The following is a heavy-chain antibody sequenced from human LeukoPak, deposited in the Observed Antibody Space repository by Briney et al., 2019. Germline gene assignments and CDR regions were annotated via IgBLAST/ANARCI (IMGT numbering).Heavy chain of an antibody. D-gene: IGHD3-3*01. J-gene: IGHJ6*03. Sequence: SETLSLTCTVSGGSISSYYWSWIRQPPGKGLEWIGYIYYSGSTNYNPSLKSRVTISVDTSKNQFSLKLSSVTAADTAVYYCASTRSGSLRSGHYYDFWSGYRDYYYYMDVWGKGTTVTVSS. CDR2: IYYSGST. CDR1: GGSISSYY. CDR3: ASTRSGSLRSGHYYDFWSGYRDYYYYMDV. V-gene: IGHV4-59*01.